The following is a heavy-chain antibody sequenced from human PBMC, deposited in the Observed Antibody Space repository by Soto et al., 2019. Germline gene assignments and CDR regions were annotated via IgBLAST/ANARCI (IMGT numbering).Heavy chain of an antibody. J-gene: IGHJ5*02. CDR1: GGTFSTYV. V-gene: IGHV1-69*06. D-gene: IGHD4-4*01. Sequence: QVQLVQSGAEVRKPGSSVNVSCMASGGTFSTYVISWVRQAPGQGLEWMGAIIPLSGTPNYAQKFQGKVTITADTSTSSAFMELRSLRSEDTAIYYCARTDYSNYEVWFDPWGQGTPVTVSS. CDR3: ARTDYSNYEVWFDP. CDR2: IIPLSGTP.